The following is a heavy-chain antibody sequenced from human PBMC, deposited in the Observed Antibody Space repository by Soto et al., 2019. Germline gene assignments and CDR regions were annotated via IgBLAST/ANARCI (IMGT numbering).Heavy chain of an antibody. J-gene: IGHJ6*02. CDR1: GFSFSRYW. CDR3: ARDYYDNSGSVYVDYGMDV. V-gene: IGHV3-74*01. Sequence: EVQLVESGGGLIQPGGSLRLSCAASGFSFSRYWMHWVRQAPGKGLVWVSRINFDGSSANYADSVKGRFTISRDNAKNTLFLQMNSLRVEDAAVYYCARDYYDNSGSVYVDYGMDVWGQGTTATVSS. D-gene: IGHD3-22*01. CDR2: INFDGSSA.